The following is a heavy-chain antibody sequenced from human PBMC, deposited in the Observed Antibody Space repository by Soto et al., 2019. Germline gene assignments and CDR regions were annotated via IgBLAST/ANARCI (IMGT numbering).Heavy chain of an antibody. D-gene: IGHD6-13*01. CDR3: ARAKSSSLHFDY. Sequence: GGSLRLSCAASGFTFSSYSMNWVRQAPGKGLEWVSSISSSSSYIYYADSVKGRFTISRDNAKNSLYLQMNSLRAEDTAVYYCARAKSSSLHFDYWGQGTLVTVSS. V-gene: IGHV3-21*01. CDR2: ISSSSSYI. CDR1: GFTFSSYS. J-gene: IGHJ4*02.